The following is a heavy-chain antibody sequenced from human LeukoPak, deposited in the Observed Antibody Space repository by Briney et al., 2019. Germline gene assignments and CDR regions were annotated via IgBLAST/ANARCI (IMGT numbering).Heavy chain of an antibody. CDR2: INAGNGHT. CDR3: ARDIGSGWGNYFDY. V-gene: IGHV1-3*01. Sequence: ASVEVSCKASGGTFSSYAISWVRQAPGQRLEWMGWINAGNGHTKYSQKFQGRVTITRDTSASTAYMELSSLRSEDTAVYYCARDIGSGWGNYFDYWGQGTLVTVSS. D-gene: IGHD6-19*01. J-gene: IGHJ4*02. CDR1: GGTFSSYA.